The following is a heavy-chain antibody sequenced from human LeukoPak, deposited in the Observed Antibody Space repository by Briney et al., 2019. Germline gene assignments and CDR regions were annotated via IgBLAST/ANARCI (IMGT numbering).Heavy chain of an antibody. CDR3: ARDRREYSSGWYVINWFDP. Sequence: SETLSLTCTVSGGSISSYYWSWIRQPAGKGLEWIGRIYTSGSTNYNPSLKSRVTMSVDTSKNQFSLKLSSVTAADTAVYYCARDRREYSSGWYVINWFDPWGQGTLVTVSS. D-gene: IGHD6-19*01. V-gene: IGHV4-4*07. J-gene: IGHJ5*02. CDR1: GGSISSYY. CDR2: IYTSGST.